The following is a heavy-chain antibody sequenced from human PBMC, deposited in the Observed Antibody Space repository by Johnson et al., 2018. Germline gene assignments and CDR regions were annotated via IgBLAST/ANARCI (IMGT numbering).Heavy chain of an antibody. Sequence: EVQLVDSGGGLVQPGRSLRLSCAASGFTFDDYAMHWVRQAPGKGLEWVSGISWNSGSIGYADSVKGRFTISRDNAQNSLYLQMNGPGAEGTALYYWAKSALPTGFGVGAYYMDVGGKGTTVTVSS. CDR2: ISWNSGSI. CDR3: AKSALPTGFGVGAYYMDV. J-gene: IGHJ6*03. D-gene: IGHD3-3*01. CDR1: GFTFDDYA. V-gene: IGHV3-9*01.